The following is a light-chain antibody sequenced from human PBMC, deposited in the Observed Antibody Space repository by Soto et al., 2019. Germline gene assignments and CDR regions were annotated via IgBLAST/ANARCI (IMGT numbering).Light chain of an antibody. CDR2: GNS. J-gene: IGLJ3*02. CDR1: SSNIGAGYN. V-gene: IGLV1-40*01. CDR3: QSYDSSLSGWV. Sequence: QSVLTQPPSVSGAPGQRVTISCTGSSSNIGAGYNVHWYQQLPGTAPKLLIYGNSNRPSGVPDRFSGSKSGTSASLDITGLQPEDEAADYCQSYDSSLSGWVFGGGTKLTVL.